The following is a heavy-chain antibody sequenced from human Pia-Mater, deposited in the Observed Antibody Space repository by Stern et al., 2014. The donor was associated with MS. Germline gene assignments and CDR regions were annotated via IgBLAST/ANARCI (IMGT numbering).Heavy chain of an antibody. J-gene: IGHJ4*02. D-gene: IGHD6-6*01. CDR3: AGDSSSSPEPYFDY. CDR1: GFTFSSYG. V-gene: IGHV3-7*01. Sequence: EVHLVESGGGLVQPGGSLRLSCAASGFTFSSYGMRWVRQAPGKGLEWVANIKHKGSEKFYEESVKGRFTISRDNAKNSLSLQMNSLRAEDTAVYYCAGDSSSSPEPYFDYWGQGTLVTVSS. CDR2: IKHKGSEK.